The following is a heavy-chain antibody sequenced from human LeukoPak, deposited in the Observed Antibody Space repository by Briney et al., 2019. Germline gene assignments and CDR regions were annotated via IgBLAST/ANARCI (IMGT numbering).Heavy chain of an antibody. CDR2: INHSGST. D-gene: IGHD3-22*01. CDR3: ASSGNYYDSSGYRQYYFDY. J-gene: IGHJ4*02. Sequence: TTSETLSLTCAVYGGSFSGYYWSWIRQPPGKGLEWIGEINHSGSTNYNPSLKSRVTISVDTSKNQFSLKLSSVTAADTAVYYCASSGNYYDSSGYRQYYFDYWGQGTLVTVSS. V-gene: IGHV4-34*01. CDR1: GGSFSGYY.